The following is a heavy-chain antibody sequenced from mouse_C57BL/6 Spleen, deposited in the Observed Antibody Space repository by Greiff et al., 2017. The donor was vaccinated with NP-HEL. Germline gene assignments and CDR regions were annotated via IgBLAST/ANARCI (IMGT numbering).Heavy chain of an antibody. D-gene: IGHD2-5*01. J-gene: IGHJ4*01. CDR3: AREGYSNGEAMDY. CDR2: INYDGSST. V-gene: IGHV5-16*01. CDR1: GFTFTSYC. Sequence: EVQVQQSEAGLVQPGSSMKLSCTASGFTFTSYCMPWVRQVPEKGLEWVANINYDGSSTYYLDSLKSRFIISIDHAKSMLYLQMSSLKSEDTATYYCAREGYSNGEAMDYWGQGTSVTVSS.